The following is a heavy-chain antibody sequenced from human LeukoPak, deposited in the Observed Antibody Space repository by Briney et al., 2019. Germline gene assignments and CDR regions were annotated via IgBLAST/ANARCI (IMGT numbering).Heavy chain of an antibody. CDR2: ISGSGGNI. CDR3: AKDKGWGYSTYDFYGMDV. Sequence: GGSLRLSCAASGFTFSSYAMSWVRQAPGRGLEWVSAISGSGGNIYYADSVKGRFTISRDNSKNTLYLQMNSLRAEDTAVYYCAKDKGWGYSTYDFYGMDVWGQGTTVTVSS. D-gene: IGHD1-26*01. CDR1: GFTFSSYA. J-gene: IGHJ6*02. V-gene: IGHV3-23*01.